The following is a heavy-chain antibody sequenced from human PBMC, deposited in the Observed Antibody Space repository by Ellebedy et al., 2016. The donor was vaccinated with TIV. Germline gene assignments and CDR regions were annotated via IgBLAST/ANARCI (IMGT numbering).Heavy chain of an antibody. CDR3: ARATFWGSAYFDY. Sequence: SETLSLTXTVSGGSISSYYWSWIRQPPGKGLEWIGYIYYSGSTNYNPSLKSRVTISVDTSKNQFSLKLSSVTAADTAVYYCARATFWGSAYFDYWGQGTLVTVSS. J-gene: IGHJ4*02. CDR2: IYYSGST. V-gene: IGHV4-59*12. CDR1: GGSISSYY. D-gene: IGHD7-27*01.